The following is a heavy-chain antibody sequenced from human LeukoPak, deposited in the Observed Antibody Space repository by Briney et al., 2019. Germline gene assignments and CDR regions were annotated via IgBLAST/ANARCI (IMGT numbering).Heavy chain of an antibody. Sequence: AGTSLRLSCAASGFTFTNYGMHWVRQAPGKGLEWVALITYDGYYKYYSDSVKGRFTISSDTSKNTLYLQMNSLRAEDTAVYYCARDLSPVVRASPMGYWGQRTPVTVSS. CDR2: ITYDGYYK. CDR3: ARDLSPVVRASPMGY. CDR1: GFTFTNYG. V-gene: IGHV3-30*03. J-gene: IGHJ4*02. D-gene: IGHD3-10*01.